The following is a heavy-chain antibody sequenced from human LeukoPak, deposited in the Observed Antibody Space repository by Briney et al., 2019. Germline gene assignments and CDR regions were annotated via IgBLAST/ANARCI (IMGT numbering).Heavy chain of an antibody. CDR2: IYYSGST. Sequence: SETLSLTCTVSGGSISSGGYYWSWIRQHPGKGLEWIGYIYYSGSTYYNPSLKSRVTISVDTSKNQFSLKLSSVTAADTAVYYCARLSSRRYFSPDYWGQGTLVTVSS. D-gene: IGHD6-13*01. CDR3: ARLSSRRYFSPDY. CDR1: GGSISSGGYY. V-gene: IGHV4-31*03. J-gene: IGHJ4*02.